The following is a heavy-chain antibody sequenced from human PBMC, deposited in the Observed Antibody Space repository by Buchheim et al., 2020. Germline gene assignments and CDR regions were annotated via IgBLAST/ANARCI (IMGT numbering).Heavy chain of an antibody. Sequence: EVQLLESGGGLVQPGGSLRLSCAASGFTFSSYAMSWVRQAPGKGLEWVSVIYSAGSTYYADSVKGRFTISRDNSKNTLSLQMNSLRVEDTAVYYCARVWELSFDYWGQGAL. V-gene: IGHV3-66*02. CDR2: IYSAGST. J-gene: IGHJ4*02. CDR3: ARVWELSFDY. CDR1: GFTFSSYA. D-gene: IGHD3-16*02.